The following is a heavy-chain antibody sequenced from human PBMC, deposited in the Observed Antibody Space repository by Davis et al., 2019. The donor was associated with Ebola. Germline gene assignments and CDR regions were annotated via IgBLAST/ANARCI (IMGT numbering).Heavy chain of an antibody. D-gene: IGHD3-10*01. CDR3: ARAKARIGSGGSYYTDV. V-gene: IGHV1-2*02. CDR1: GYTFTGYY. Sequence: ASVKVSCKASGYTFTGYYMHWVRQAPGQGLEWMGWINPNSGGTDYAQKFQGRVTMTRDTSINTAYMELSSLRSEDTAVYHCARAKARIGSGGSYYTDVWGKGTTVTVSS. CDR2: INPNSGGT. J-gene: IGHJ6*03.